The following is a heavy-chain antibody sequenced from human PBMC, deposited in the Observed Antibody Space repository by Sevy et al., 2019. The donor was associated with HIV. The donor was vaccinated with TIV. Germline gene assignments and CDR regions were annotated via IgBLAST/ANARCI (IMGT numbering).Heavy chain of an antibody. CDR1: GFTFSSYS. Sequence: GSLRLSCAASGFTFSSYSMNWVRQAPGKGLEWVSSISSSSNYIYYADSVKGRFTISRDNAKNSLYLQMNSLRAEDTAVYYCAGDQREGDCSGGSCYSDAFDIWGQGTMVTVSS. CDR2: ISSSSNYI. CDR3: AGDQREGDCSGGSCYSDAFDI. J-gene: IGHJ3*02. D-gene: IGHD2-15*01. V-gene: IGHV3-21*01.